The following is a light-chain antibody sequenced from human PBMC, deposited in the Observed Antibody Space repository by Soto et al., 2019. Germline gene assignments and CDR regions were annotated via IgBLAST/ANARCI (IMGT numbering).Light chain of an antibody. CDR3: QQSYSTPIS. V-gene: IGKV1-39*01. CDR2: TSF. J-gene: IGKJ5*01. Sequence: IQMSQSPSSLSASVGDRVSITCRASQSIGTFLNWYQQKPGEAPNLLIHTSFTLYSGVPSRFSGSGSGTDFALTISSLQPEDFATYYCQQSYSTPISFGQGTRLEIK. CDR1: QSIGTF.